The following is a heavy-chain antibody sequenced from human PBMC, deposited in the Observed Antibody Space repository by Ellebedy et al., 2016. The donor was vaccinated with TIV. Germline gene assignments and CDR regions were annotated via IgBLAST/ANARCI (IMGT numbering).Heavy chain of an antibody. D-gene: IGHD1-26*01. V-gene: IGHV3-53*04. J-gene: IGHJ5*02. CDR2: IYGDGTT. Sequence: GGSLRLSCAASGFTVRSYYMSWVRQAPGKGLEWVSVIYGDGTTYYADSVKGRFTISRHNSKNTLYLQISSLRPEDTAVFYCARGVGAAVDNWFDPWGQGTLVTVSS. CDR3: ARGVGAAVDNWFDP. CDR1: GFTVRSYY.